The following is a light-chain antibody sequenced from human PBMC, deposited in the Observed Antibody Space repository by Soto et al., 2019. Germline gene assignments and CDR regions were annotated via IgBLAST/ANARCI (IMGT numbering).Light chain of an antibody. Sequence: IVMTQSPDSLAVSLGERATINCKSSQSVLYSSNNKNYLAWYQQKPGQPPKLLIYWASTRESGVPDRFSGSGSGTDFTLTISSLQAEDVAVYYCQQYYSTPRALTFGGGTKVDIK. V-gene: IGKV4-1*01. CDR2: WAS. J-gene: IGKJ4*01. CDR3: QQYYSTPRALT. CDR1: QSVLYSSNNKNY.